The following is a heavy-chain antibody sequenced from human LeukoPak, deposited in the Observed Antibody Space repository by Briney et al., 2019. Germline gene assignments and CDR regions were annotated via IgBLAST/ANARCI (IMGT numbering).Heavy chain of an antibody. Sequence: WIRQAPGKGLEWVGRIKSKTDGGTTDYAAPVKGRFTISRDDSKNTLYLQMNSLKTEDTAVYYCTTTPTKYYDFWSAYNDYWGQGTLVTVSS. D-gene: IGHD3-3*01. CDR3: TTTPTKYYDFWSAYNDY. J-gene: IGHJ4*02. CDR2: IKSKTDGGTT. V-gene: IGHV3-15*07.